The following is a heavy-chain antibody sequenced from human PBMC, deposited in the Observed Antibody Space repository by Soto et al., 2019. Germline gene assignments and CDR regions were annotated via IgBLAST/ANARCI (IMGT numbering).Heavy chain of an antibody. CDR3: AILDGGDYLFSYGVDV. D-gene: IGHD4-17*01. CDR2: ITSSSDAI. Sequence: PGVSLRLSCAVSRFPFSSYEMNCVLQAPGKGPEWVSYITSSSDAIYYAASVKGRFTVSRDNAKNSLYLQMNSLRADDTAVYYCAILDGGDYLFSYGVDVSGQGITV. J-gene: IGHJ6*02. V-gene: IGHV3-48*03. CDR1: RFPFSSYE.